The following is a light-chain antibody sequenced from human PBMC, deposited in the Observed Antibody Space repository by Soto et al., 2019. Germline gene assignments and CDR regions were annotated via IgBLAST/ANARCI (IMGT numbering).Light chain of an antibody. CDR1: TSNIGSKT. CDR2: SNN. J-gene: IGLJ3*02. V-gene: IGLV1-44*01. CDR3: AAWDDSLNGPV. Sequence: QSVLTQPPSASGTPGQSVTISCSGSTSNIGSKTVTWYQQLPGTAPKLLIYSNNQRPSGVPDRFSGSKSGTSASLAISGLQSEDEADYYCAAWDDSLNGPVFGGGTKLTVL.